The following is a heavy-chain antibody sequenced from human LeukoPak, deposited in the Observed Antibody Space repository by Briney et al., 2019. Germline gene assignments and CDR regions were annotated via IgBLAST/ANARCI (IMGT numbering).Heavy chain of an antibody. V-gene: IGHV4-39*01. Sequence: SETLSLTCTVSGGSISSSSYYWGWIRQPPGKGLEWIGSIYYSGSTYYNPSLKSRVTISVDTSKNQFSLKLSSVTAADTAVYYCASGGLMIVVVFDYWGQGTLVTVSS. D-gene: IGHD3-22*01. CDR1: GGSISSSSYY. CDR3: ASGGLMIVVVFDY. J-gene: IGHJ4*02. CDR2: IYYSGST.